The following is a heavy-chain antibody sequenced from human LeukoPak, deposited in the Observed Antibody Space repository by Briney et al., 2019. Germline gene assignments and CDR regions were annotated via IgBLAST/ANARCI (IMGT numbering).Heavy chain of an antibody. D-gene: IGHD6-6*01. Sequence: GESLRLSCAVSGFTFSGFSMSWSRQAPGKGLEWVASINSDGSEGYYADVVKGRFTISRDNAKNSLYLQINSLRAEDTAVYYCARSSYSSSSSVWGQGTMVTVSS. CDR1: GFTFSGFS. CDR2: INSDGSEG. V-gene: IGHV3-7*03. CDR3: ARSSYSSSSSV. J-gene: IGHJ3*01.